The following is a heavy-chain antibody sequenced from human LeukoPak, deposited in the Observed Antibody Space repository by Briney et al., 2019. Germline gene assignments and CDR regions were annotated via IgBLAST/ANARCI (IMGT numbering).Heavy chain of an antibody. D-gene: IGHD6-19*01. CDR2: IWYDGSNK. Sequence: GGSLRLSCAASGFTFSSYGVHWVRQAPGKGLEWVAVIWYDGSNKYYADSVKGRFTISRDNSKNTLYLQMNSLRAEDTAVYYCARDRKGSGWSDYYYGMDVWGQGTTVTVSS. V-gene: IGHV3-33*01. J-gene: IGHJ6*02. CDR1: GFTFSSYG. CDR3: ARDRKGSGWSDYYYGMDV.